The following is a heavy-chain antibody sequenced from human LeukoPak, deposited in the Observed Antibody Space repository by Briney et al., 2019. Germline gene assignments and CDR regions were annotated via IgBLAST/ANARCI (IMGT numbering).Heavy chain of an antibody. D-gene: IGHD6-19*01. CDR2: INHSGST. CDR3: ARSGLVWGKYYYYYYMDV. J-gene: IGHJ6*03. V-gene: IGHV4-34*01. CDR1: GGSFSGFY. Sequence: SETLSLTCAVYGGSFSGFYWSWIRQPPGKGLEWIGEINHSGSTDYNPSLKSRVTISVDTSKNQFSLKLSSVTAADTAVYYCARSGLVWGKYYYYYYMDVWGKGTTVTVSS.